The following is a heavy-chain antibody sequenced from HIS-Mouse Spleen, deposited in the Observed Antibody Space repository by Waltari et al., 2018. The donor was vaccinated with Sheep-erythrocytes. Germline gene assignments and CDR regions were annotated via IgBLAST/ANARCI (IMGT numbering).Heavy chain of an antibody. Sequence: EVQLVESGGGWVQPGGSLRRSCAASGFTFSRYHMHGVRQPTGKGPEWVLAMGTAGDTSYPGSVKGRLPISRENAKNSLYLQMNSLRAGDTAVYYCASANSGSYDDAFDIWGQGTMVTVSS. V-gene: IGHV3-13*01. D-gene: IGHD1-26*01. J-gene: IGHJ3*02. CDR1: GFTFSRYH. CDR3: ASANSGSYDDAFDI. CDR2: MGTAGDT.